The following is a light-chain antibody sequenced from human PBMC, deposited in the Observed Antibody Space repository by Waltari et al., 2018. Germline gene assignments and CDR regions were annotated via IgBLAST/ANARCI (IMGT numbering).Light chain of an antibody. V-gene: IGKV2-29*02. CDR1: QSLLEDDGRTY. J-gene: IGKJ1*01. CDR2: EVS. Sequence: EIVMTQTPLSLSVTPGQPASISCKSTQSLLEDDGRTYLYWYQQKPGQSPRLLIYEVSSRFSGVPDRFSGSGSGTDFTLKISRVEAEDVAIYYCMQGIQVPWTFGQGTKVEIK. CDR3: MQGIQVPWT.